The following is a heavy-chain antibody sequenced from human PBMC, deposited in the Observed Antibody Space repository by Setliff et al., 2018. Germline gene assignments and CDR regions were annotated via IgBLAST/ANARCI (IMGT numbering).Heavy chain of an antibody. V-gene: IGHV3-7*01. J-gene: IGHJ6*03. CDR3: AVIDWGENFYNMDV. CDR2: IKEDGTER. CDR1: GFALSSSW. D-gene: IGHD7-27*01. Sequence: PGGSLRLSCGVTGFALSSSWMSWVRQAPGKGLEWVANIKEDGTERNYVDSVKGRFIISRDNARNSLYLDLNSLRGEDTAVYFCAVIDWGENFYNMDVWGKGTTVTVSS.